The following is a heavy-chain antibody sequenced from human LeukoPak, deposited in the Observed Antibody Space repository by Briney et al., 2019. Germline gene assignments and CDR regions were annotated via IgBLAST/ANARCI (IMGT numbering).Heavy chain of an antibody. CDR3: ARELISYDSSGYYSGYFDL. D-gene: IGHD3-22*01. J-gene: IGHJ2*01. CDR1: GFTFSSYW. Sequence: PGGSLRLSCAASGFTFSSYWMSWVRQAPGKGLEWVANIKQDGSEKYYVDSVKGRFTISRDNAKNSLYLQMNSLRAEDTAVYYCARELISYDSSGYYSGYFDLWGRGTLVTVSS. CDR2: IKQDGSEK. V-gene: IGHV3-7*01.